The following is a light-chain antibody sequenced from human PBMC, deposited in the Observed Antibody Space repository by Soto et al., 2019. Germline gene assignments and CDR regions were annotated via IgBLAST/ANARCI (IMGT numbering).Light chain of an antibody. V-gene: IGKV3-15*01. CDR3: QQYGSSPRT. CDR2: GAS. CDR1: QSVSSN. J-gene: IGKJ1*01. Sequence: EIVMTQSPATLSVSPGERATLSCRASQSVSSNLAWYQHRPGQAPRLLINGASTRATGIPGRFSGSGSGTDFTLTISSLEPEDFAVYYCQQYGSSPRTFGPGPKVDIK.